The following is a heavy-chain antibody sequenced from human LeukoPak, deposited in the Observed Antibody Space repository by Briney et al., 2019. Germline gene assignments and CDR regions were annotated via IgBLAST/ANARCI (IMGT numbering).Heavy chain of an antibody. CDR2: VSGSGGST. CDR1: GFTFSSYA. CDR3: AKDHRITIFGVVISAWFDP. D-gene: IGHD3-3*01. J-gene: IGHJ5*02. Sequence: HPGGSLRLSCAASGFTFSSYAMSWVRQAPGKGLEWVSAVSGSGGSTYYADSVKGRFTISRDNSKNTLYLQMNSLRAEDTAVYYCAKDHRITIFGVVISAWFDPWGQGTLVTVSS. V-gene: IGHV3-23*01.